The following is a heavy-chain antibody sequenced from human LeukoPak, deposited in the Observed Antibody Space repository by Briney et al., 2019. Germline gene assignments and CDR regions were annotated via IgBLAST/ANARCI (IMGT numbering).Heavy chain of an antibody. CDR2: VSAYADDT. V-gene: IGHV1-18*01. Sequence: ASVKVSCKASGCTFTSYGISWVRQAPGQGLEWMGWVSAYADDTNYVQKFRGRITMTTDTSTSTAYMELRSLRSDDTAVYYCARDCIGCLGFDYWGQGTLVTVSS. D-gene: IGHD1-26*01. CDR1: GCTFTSYG. CDR3: ARDCIGCLGFDY. J-gene: IGHJ4*02.